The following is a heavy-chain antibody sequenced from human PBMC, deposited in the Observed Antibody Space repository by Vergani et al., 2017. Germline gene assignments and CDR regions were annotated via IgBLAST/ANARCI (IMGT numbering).Heavy chain of an antibody. J-gene: IGHJ6*02. V-gene: IGHV4-38-2*02. D-gene: IGHD3-9*01. CDR2: IHRSGST. CDR3: ARVMYRDEASTGYRLEGMDI. CDR1: GYSITSANY. Sequence: QVQLQESGPGLVKPSETVSLTCTVSGYSITSANYWAWIRQSPGKGLEWIGTIHRSGSTYYNPSLKSLGTISVDTSKNQLSLKLTSVTAVDTAVYYCARVMYRDEASTGYRLEGMDIWGQGTTVTISS.